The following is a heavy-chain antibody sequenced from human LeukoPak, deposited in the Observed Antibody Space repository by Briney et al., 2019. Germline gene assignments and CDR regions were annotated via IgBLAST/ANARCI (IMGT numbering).Heavy chain of an antibody. Sequence: AGGSLRLSCAASGFTFINAWLTWVRQAPGKGLEWVGRIKSETDGETTDYGAPVKGRFTISRDDSKNMLLLQMNGLRTEDTAVYFCTTIHYPGAFDIWGQGTMVTVSS. D-gene: IGHD3-10*01. CDR2: IKSETDGETT. CDR1: GFTFINAW. CDR3: TTIHYPGAFDI. J-gene: IGHJ3*02. V-gene: IGHV3-15*01.